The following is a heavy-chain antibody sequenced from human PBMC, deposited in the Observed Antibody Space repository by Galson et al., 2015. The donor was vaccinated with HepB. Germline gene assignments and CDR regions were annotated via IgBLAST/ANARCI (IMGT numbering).Heavy chain of an antibody. D-gene: IGHD3-3*01. V-gene: IGHV1-18*01. Sequence: SVKVSCKASGYTFTSYGISWVRQAPGQGLEWMGWISAYNGNTNYAQKLQGRVTMTTDTSTSTAYMELRSLRSDDTAVYYCARDHDRIHYDFWSGYGPPAMDAFDIWGQGTMVTVSS. J-gene: IGHJ3*02. CDR2: ISAYNGNT. CDR3: ARDHDRIHYDFWSGYGPPAMDAFDI. CDR1: GYTFTSYG.